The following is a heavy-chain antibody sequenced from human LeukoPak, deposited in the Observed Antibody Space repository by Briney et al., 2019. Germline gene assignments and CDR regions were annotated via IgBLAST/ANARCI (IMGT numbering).Heavy chain of an antibody. CDR3: AKDQIITMVRGVIGY. Sequence: GGSLRLSCAASGFTFSSYGMHWVRQAPGKGLEWVAFIRYDGSNKYYADSVKGRFTISRDNSKNTLYLQMNSLRAEDTAVYYCAKDQIITMVRGVIGYWGQGTLVTVSS. D-gene: IGHD3-10*01. J-gene: IGHJ4*02. CDR1: GFTFSSYG. CDR2: IRYDGSNK. V-gene: IGHV3-30*02.